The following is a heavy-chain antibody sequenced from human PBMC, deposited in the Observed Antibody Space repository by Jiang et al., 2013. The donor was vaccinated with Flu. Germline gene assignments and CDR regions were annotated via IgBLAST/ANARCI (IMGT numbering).Heavy chain of an antibody. CDR1: GGSISSGSYY. Sequence: PSQTLSLTCTVSGGSISSGSYYWSWIRQPAGKGLEWIGRIYTSGSTNYNPSLKSRVTISVDTSKNQFSLKLSSVTAADTAVYYCAREFLSGYSLHDAFDIWGQGTMVTVSS. J-gene: IGHJ3*02. CDR2: IYTSGST. D-gene: IGHD3-3*01. CDR3: AREFLSGYSLHDAFDI. V-gene: IGHV4-61*02.